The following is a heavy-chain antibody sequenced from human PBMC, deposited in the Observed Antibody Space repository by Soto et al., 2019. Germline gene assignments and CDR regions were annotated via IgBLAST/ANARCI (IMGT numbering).Heavy chain of an antibody. V-gene: IGHV1-69*06. CDR1: EGTFSNYA. D-gene: IGHD3-16*01. J-gene: IGHJ4*02. Sequence: QVRLVQSGAEVQKPGSSVKVSCKASEGTFSNYAITWVRQAPGQGLEWMGGIIPIFDTTKYVQKFRGRITITADKSTGTASLELRSLRSADTDVYYCAKLSVDRLWAGFLDSWGQGTLVTVAS. CDR2: IIPIFDTT. CDR3: AKLSVDRLWAGFLDS.